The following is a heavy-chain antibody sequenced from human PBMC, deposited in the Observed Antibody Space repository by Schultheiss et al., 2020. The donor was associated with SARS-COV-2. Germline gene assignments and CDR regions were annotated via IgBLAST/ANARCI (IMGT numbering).Heavy chain of an antibody. CDR2: INPNSGGT. D-gene: IGHD2-2*01. Sequence: ASVKVSCKASGYTFTGYYMHWVRQAPGQGLEWMGWINPNSGGTNYAQKFQGWVTMTRDTSISTAYMELSRLRSDDTAVYYCARDHGEYQLLFYYYYGMDVWGQGTTVTVSS. CDR1: GYTFTGYY. J-gene: IGHJ6*02. V-gene: IGHV1-2*04. CDR3: ARDHGEYQLLFYYYYGMDV.